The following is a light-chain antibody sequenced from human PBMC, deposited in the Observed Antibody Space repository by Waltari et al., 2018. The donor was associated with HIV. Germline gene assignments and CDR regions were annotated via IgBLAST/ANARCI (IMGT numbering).Light chain of an antibody. J-gene: IGKJ1*01. V-gene: IGKV3-15*01. Sequence: ELVVTQSPATLSVSPGERATLSCRASQSVSNNLAWYQQKPGQAPRLLIYDASTRATGIPARFSGSGSGTDFTLTISSLQSEDFAVFYCQQYNNWPKTFGQGTKVEIK. CDR1: QSVSNN. CDR2: DAS. CDR3: QQYNNWPKT.